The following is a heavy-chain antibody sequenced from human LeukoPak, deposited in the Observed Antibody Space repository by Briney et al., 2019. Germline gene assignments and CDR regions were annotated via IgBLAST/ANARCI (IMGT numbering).Heavy chain of an antibody. V-gene: IGHV3-48*03. D-gene: IGHD6-13*01. CDR2: ISSSGSTI. CDR1: GFTFSSYE. J-gene: IGHJ4*02. Sequence: PGGSLRLSCAASGFTFSSYEMNWVRQAPGKGLEWVSYISSSGSTIYYADPVKGRFTISRDNAKNSLYLQMNSLRAEDTAVYYCARDGYSSPYDYWGQGTLVTVSS. CDR3: ARDGYSSPYDY.